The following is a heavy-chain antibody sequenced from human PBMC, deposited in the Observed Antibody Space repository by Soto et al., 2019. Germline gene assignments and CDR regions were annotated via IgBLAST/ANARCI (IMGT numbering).Heavy chain of an antibody. J-gene: IGHJ4*02. CDR1: GGSISSGAYY. Sequence: SETLSLPCTDSGGSISSGAYYWSWIRQTPGKGLEWIGSVSYSEGTYYNPSLKSRVTISLDTSKNQFSLNLSSVTSADTAVYYCARADDYTYRFDYWGQGTLVTVSS. CDR2: VSYSEGT. V-gene: IGHV4-30-4*01. CDR3: ARADDYTYRFDY. D-gene: IGHD4-4*01.